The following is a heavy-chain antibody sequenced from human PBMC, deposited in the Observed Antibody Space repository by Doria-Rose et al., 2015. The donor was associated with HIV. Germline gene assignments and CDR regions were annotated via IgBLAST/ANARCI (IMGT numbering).Heavy chain of an antibody. CDR2: ICSDDER. CDR1: GISLSSPGMD. D-gene: IGHD6-13*01. V-gene: IGHV2-26*01. J-gene: IGHJ4*02. CDR3: ARIKSSRWYHKYYFDF. Sequence: YGPVLMTPTETLTLTCTVSGISLSSPGMDVSWLRQPPGKALEWHAHICSDDERSYITSLKSRLTISGGTSKSQVVLTMTDRDPVDTATYYCARIKSSRWYHKYYFDFWGQGTLVIVSA.